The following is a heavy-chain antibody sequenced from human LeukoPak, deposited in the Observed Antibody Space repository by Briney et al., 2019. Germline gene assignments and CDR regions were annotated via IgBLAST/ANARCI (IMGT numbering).Heavy chain of an antibody. J-gene: IGHJ4*02. CDR3: ARGGDFWSGYDFDY. V-gene: IGHV1-24*01. CDR1: GYTLTELS. Sequence: ASVKVSCKVSGYTLTELSMHWVRQAPGKGLEWMGGFDPEDGETIYAQKFQGRVTMTEDTSTDTAYMELRSLRSDDTAVYYCARGGDFWSGYDFDYWGQGTLVTVSS. D-gene: IGHD3-3*01. CDR2: FDPEDGET.